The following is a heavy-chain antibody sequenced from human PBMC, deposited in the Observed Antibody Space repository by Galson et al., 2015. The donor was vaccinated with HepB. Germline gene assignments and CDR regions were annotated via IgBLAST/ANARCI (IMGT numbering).Heavy chain of an antibody. CDR1: GYTFTGYY. D-gene: IGHD3-10*01. J-gene: IGHJ6*02. Sequence: SVKVSCKASGYTFTGYYMHWVRQAPGQGLEWMGWINPNSGGTNYAQKFQGRVTMTRDTSISTAYMELSRLRSDDTAVYYCARVDGSGSYSWGRYYYGMDVWGQGTTVTVSS. CDR3: ARVDGSGSYSWGRYYYGMDV. CDR2: INPNSGGT. V-gene: IGHV1-2*02.